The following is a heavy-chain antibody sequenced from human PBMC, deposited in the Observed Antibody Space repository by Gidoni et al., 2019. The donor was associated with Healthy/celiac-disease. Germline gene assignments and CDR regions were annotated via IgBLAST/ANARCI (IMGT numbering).Heavy chain of an antibody. CDR1: GGSVSSGSYY. J-gene: IGHJ4*02. Sequence: QVQLQESGPGLVKPSETLSLTCTVSGGSVSSGSYYWSWIRQPPGKGLEWIGYIYYSGSTNYNPSLKSRVTISVDTSKNQFSLKLSSVTAADTAVYYCARETYGDYASDYWGQGTLVTVSS. V-gene: IGHV4-61*01. CDR3: ARETYGDYASDY. D-gene: IGHD4-17*01. CDR2: IYYSGST.